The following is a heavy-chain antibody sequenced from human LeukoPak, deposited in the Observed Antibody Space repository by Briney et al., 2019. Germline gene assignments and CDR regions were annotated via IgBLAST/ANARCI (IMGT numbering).Heavy chain of an antibody. V-gene: IGHV4-59*01. CDR3: ASITYYHDTSGYYSEY. CDR2: IYYSGSA. J-gene: IGHJ4*02. D-gene: IGHD3-22*01. CDR1: GGSISNYY. Sequence: SSETLSLTCTVSGGSISNYYWGWIREPPGKGLEWIGHIYYSGSANYNPSLKGRVTISVDTSNNQSSLNLSSVTAAATAIYYCASITYYHDTSGYYSEYLGQGTLVTVSS.